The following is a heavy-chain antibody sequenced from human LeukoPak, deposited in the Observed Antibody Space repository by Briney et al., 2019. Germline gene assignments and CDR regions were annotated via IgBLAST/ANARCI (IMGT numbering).Heavy chain of an antibody. CDR3: ASEPRIWFGEFGGFDP. CDR1: EFSLILFS. D-gene: IGHD3-10*01. V-gene: IGHV3-23*01. J-gene: IGHJ5*02. Sequence: RPGGSVRLSWESSEFSLILFSMGSPRQPPGKGLEWVSTINANSGTRSYAASVRGRFTISRDNSRNSLYLQMNSLRAADTAGYSCASEPRIWFGEFGGFDPCGQGTLLTVSS. CDR2: INANSGTR.